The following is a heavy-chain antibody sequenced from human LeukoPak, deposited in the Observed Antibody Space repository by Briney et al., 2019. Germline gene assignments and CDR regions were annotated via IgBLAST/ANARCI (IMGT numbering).Heavy chain of an antibody. D-gene: IGHD2-21*01. CDR1: SGSLNSGLYY. CDR3: ARETEEVYSRSWGLYDSYYYMDA. Sequence: PSQTLSLTCTVSSGSLNSGLYYWPWIRQPAGKGLEWIGRYSSTGSTTYNHSLKGRGSISLDTSKNSFSLKVTSVTAANTAVYYCARETEEVYSRSWGLYDSYYYMDAWGNGTTVTVS. CDR2: YSSTGST. V-gene: IGHV4-61*02. J-gene: IGHJ6*03.